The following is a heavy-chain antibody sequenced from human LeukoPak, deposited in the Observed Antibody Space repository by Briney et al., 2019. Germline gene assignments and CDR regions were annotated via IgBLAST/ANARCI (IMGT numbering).Heavy chain of an antibody. CDR3: ASPYYYGAGSYYNRWFDP. V-gene: IGHV4-59*08. D-gene: IGHD3-10*01. J-gene: IGHJ5*02. Sequence: SETLSLTCTVSGGSISSYYWSWIRQPPGKGLEWIGYIYYSGSTNYNPSLKSRVTISVDTSKNQFSLKLSSVTAADTAVYYCASPYYYGAGSYYNRWFDPWGQGTLVPVSS. CDR1: GGSISSYY. CDR2: IYYSGST.